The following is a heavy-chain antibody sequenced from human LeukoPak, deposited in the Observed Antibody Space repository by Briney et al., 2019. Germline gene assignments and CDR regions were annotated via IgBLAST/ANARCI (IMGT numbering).Heavy chain of an antibody. Sequence: GRSLRLSCAASGFTFSSYARHWVRQAPGKGLEWVAVISYDGSNKYYADSVKGRFTISRDNSKNTLYLQMNSLRAEDTAVYYCARGLEYSSSSDYWGQGTLVTVSS. V-gene: IGHV3-30-3*01. J-gene: IGHJ4*02. CDR1: GFTFSSYA. CDR3: ARGLEYSSSSDY. D-gene: IGHD6-6*01. CDR2: ISYDGSNK.